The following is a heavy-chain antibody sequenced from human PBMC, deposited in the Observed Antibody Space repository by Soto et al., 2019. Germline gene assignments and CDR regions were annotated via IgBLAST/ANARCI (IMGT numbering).Heavy chain of an antibody. V-gene: IGHV3-9*01. Sequence: PGGSLRLSCAASGFTFDDYAMHWVRQAPGKGLEWVSGISWNSGSIGYADSVKGRFTISRDNAKNSLYLQMNSLRAEDTALYYCAKDIGCSGYYGSGSYYNLRNDSCNYYYYGMDVWGQGTTVTVSS. CDR1: GFTFDDYA. CDR2: ISWNSGSI. J-gene: IGHJ6*02. CDR3: AKDIGCSGYYGSGSYYNLRNDSCNYYYYGMDV. D-gene: IGHD3-10*01.